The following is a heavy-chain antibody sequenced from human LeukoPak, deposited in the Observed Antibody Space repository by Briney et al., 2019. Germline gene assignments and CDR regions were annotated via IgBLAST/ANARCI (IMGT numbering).Heavy chain of an antibody. CDR1: GGSITNYY. V-gene: IGHV4-59*01. Sequence: SETLSLTCTVSGGSITNYYWTWIRQPPGKGLEWIGYIHYSGSTNYNPSLKSRVTISVDMSKNQFSLKLSSVTAADTAVYYCARASVTYYYYYYMDVWGKGTTVTVSS. J-gene: IGHJ6*03. CDR2: IHYSGST. CDR3: ARASVTYYYYYYMDV. D-gene: IGHD4-11*01.